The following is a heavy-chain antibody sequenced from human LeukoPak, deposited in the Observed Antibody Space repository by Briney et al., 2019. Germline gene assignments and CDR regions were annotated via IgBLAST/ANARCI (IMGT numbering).Heavy chain of an antibody. CDR1: GFTFSSYE. Sequence: PGGSLRLSCAASGFTFSSYEMNWDRQAPGKGLEWVSYISSSGSTIYYADSVKGRFTISRDNSKNTLYLQMNSLRAEDTAVYYCAKRIQSAMATGYWGQGTLVTVSS. D-gene: IGHD5-18*01. CDR3: AKRIQSAMATGY. J-gene: IGHJ4*02. CDR2: ISSSGSTI. V-gene: IGHV3-48*03.